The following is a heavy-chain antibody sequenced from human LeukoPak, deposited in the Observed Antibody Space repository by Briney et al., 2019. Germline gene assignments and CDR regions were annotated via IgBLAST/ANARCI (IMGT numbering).Heavy chain of an antibody. D-gene: IGHD1-26*01. V-gene: IGHV3-23*01. J-gene: IGHJ4*02. CDR1: GFTFSRYA. Sequence: GGSLRLSCAASGFTFSRYAMNWVRQAPGKGLEWVSAISGSGGSTYYADSVKGRFTISRDNSKNTLYLQMNSLRAEDTAVYYCRKESGSYSEETDYWGQGTLVTVSS. CDR3: RKESGSYSEETDY. CDR2: ISGSGGST.